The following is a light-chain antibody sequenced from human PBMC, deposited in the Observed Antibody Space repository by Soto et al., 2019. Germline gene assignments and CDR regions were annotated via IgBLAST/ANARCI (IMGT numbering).Light chain of an antibody. J-gene: IGKJ2*01. Sequence: DIVMTQSPDSLAVSLGERATINCKSSQSVLYSPNNKNYLAWYQQKPGQPPKLLIYWASTRESGVPGRFSGSGSATDFTLTISSLQAEDVAVYFCHQYFRTPYTFGQGTKLEIK. CDR2: WAS. V-gene: IGKV4-1*01. CDR3: HQYFRTPYT. CDR1: QSVLYSPNNKNY.